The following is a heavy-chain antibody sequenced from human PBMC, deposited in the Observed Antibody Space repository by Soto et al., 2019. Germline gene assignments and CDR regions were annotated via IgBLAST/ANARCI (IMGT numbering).Heavy chain of an antibody. D-gene: IGHD1-26*01. Sequence: HGESLKISCKGSGYSFTSYWIGWVRQMPGKGLEWMGIIYPGDSDTRYSPSFQGQVTISADKSISTAYLQWSSLKASDTAMYYCARQVVGAKGDYYYGMDVWGQGTTVTVSS. CDR2: IYPGDSDT. J-gene: IGHJ6*02. CDR3: ARQVVGAKGDYYYGMDV. CDR1: GYSFTSYW. V-gene: IGHV5-51*01.